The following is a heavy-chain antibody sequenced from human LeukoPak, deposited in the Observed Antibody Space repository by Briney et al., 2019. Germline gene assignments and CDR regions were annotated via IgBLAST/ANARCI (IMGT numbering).Heavy chain of an antibody. J-gene: IGHJ6*03. V-gene: IGHV4-61*02. CDR3: ARDLWELPQVGYYYYYMDV. D-gene: IGHD1-26*01. Sequence: SETLSLTCTVSGGSISSGSYYWSWIRQPAGKGLEWIGRIYTRGSTNYNPSLKSRVTISIDTSKNQFSLKLSSVTAADTAVYYCARDLWELPQVGYYYYYMDVWGKGTTVTVSS. CDR2: IYTRGST. CDR1: GGSISSGSYY.